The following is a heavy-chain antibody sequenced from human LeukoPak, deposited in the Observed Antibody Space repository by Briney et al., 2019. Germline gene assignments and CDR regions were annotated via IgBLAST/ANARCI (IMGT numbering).Heavy chain of an antibody. J-gene: IGHJ4*02. CDR1: GFTFNNAW. CDR3: TTVGYSYETYFDY. V-gene: IGHV3-15*01. D-gene: IGHD5-18*01. CDR2: IKSKTDGGTR. Sequence: GVSLRLSCAASGFTFNNAWMSWVRQAPGRGLEWVGRIKSKTDGGTRDYAAPVNGRFTISRDDSKNTLYLQMNSLRTEDTAVYYCTTVGYSYETYFDYWGQGTLVTVSS.